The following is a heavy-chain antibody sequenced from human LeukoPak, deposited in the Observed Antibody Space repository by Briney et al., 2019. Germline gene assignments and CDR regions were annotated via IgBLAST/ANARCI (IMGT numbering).Heavy chain of an antibody. CDR2: IYYSGST. J-gene: IGHJ4*02. CDR1: GGSISNSSYY. Sequence: SETLSLTCTVSGGSISNSSYYWGWIRQPPGKGLEWIGSIYYSGSTYYNPSLKSRVTISADTSKNQLSLKPSSVTAADTAVFYCAISAGRGLWGGYFDYWGQGILVTVSS. CDR3: AISAGRGLWGGYFDY. D-gene: IGHD3-16*01. V-gene: IGHV4-39*01.